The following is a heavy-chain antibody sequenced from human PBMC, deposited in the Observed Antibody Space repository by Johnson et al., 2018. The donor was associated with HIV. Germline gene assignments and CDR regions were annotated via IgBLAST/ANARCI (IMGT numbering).Heavy chain of an antibody. J-gene: IGHJ3*02. V-gene: IGHV3-53*01. CDR1: GFTVGGTY. CDR2: IYASGST. CDR3: AKGAGLEPWDVFDI. D-gene: IGHD1-1*01. Sequence: VQLVESGGGLIHPGGSLRLSCAASGFTVGGTYLSWVRQAPGKGLEWVSIIYASGSTYYADSVKGRFALSRDNSKNTLYLQMNSLRAEDTAVYYCAKGAGLEPWDVFDIWGQGTMVTVSS.